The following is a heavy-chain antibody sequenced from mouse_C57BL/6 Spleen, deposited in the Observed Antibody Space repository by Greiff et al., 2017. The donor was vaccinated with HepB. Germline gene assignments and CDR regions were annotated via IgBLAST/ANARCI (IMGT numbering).Heavy chain of an antibody. J-gene: IGHJ1*03. CDR1: GFNIKDDY. D-gene: IGHD2-3*01. CDR2: IDPENGDT. V-gene: IGHV14-4*01. CDR3: TIYDGYHWYFDV. Sequence: EVQLQQSGAELVMPGASVKLSCTASGFNIKDDYMHWVKQRPEQGLEWIGWIDPENGDTEYASKFQGKATITADTSSNTAYLQLSSLTSEDTAVYYCTIYDGYHWYFDVWGTGTTVTVSS.